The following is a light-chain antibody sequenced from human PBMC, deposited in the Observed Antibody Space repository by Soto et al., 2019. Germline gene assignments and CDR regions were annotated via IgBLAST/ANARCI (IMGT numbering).Light chain of an antibody. V-gene: IGKV1-33*01. CDR2: DAS. J-gene: IGKJ4*01. Sequence: DIQMTQSPSSLSAFVGDRVTITCQASQDIRKYLNWYHQRPGKAPRLLIYDASTLQTGVASRFSGSGSGTDFTFTISSLQAEDIGTYYCQQYHRAPPLTFGGGTKVEIK. CDR3: QQYHRAPPLT. CDR1: QDIRKY.